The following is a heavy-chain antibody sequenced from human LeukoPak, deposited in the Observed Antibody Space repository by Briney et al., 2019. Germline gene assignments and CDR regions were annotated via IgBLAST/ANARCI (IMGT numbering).Heavy chain of an antibody. CDR1: GFTFSSYA. V-gene: IGHV3-23*01. CDR3: AAFSIVGVITNDVGASNWFDP. D-gene: IGHD3-3*01. J-gene: IGHJ5*02. Sequence: PGGSLRLSCAASGFTFSSYAMSWVRQAPGKGLEWVSGISGSGGGSTYDADSVKGRFTISRDNAKNSLFLQMNSLRPEDTAVYYCAAFSIVGVITNDVGASNWFDPWGQGTLVTVSS. CDR2: ISGSGGGST.